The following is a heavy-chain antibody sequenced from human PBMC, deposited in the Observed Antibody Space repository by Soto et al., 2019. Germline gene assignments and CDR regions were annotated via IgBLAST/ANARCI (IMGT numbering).Heavy chain of an antibody. D-gene: IGHD1-26*01. J-gene: IGHJ3*02. CDR3: ARAGFSGPFDAFDI. V-gene: IGHV4-34*01. CDR2: VSDSGSP. CDR1: GGSLSGYF. Sequence: QVQLQQWGAGLLKPSETLSLTCTVFGGSLSGYFWSSIRQPPGKGLEWIGEVSDSGSPNYSPSLKSRVTISVDTSRNQFSLKLTSVIAADTAVYFCARAGFSGPFDAFDIWGQGTMVTVSS.